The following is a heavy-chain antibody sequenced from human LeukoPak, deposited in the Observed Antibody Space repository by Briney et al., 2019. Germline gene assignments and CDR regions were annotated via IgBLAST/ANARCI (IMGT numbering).Heavy chain of an antibody. CDR2: ISSSGSTI. Sequence: GGSLRLSCAASGFTLSSYEMNWVRQAPGKGLEWVSYISSSGSTIYYADSVKGRFTISRDNAKNSLYLQMNSLRAEDTAVYYCARDSLGYYGSGPSMDVWGKGTTVTISS. J-gene: IGHJ6*04. CDR1: GFTLSSYE. CDR3: ARDSLGYYGSGPSMDV. V-gene: IGHV3-48*03. D-gene: IGHD3-10*01.